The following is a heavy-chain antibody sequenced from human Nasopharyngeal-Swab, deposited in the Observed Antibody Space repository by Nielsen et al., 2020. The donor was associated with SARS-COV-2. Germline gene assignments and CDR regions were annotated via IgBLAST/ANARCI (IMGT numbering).Heavy chain of an antibody. CDR2: ISSSSYI. Sequence: GGSLRLSCAASGFTFSSYSMNWVRQAPGKGLEWVSSISSSSYIYYADSLKGRFTISRDNAKNSLYLQMNSLRAEDTAVYYCAKDGRYSGSYPLRPFDYWGQGTLVTVSS. J-gene: IGHJ4*02. CDR3: AKDGRYSGSYPLRPFDY. V-gene: IGHV3-21*04. D-gene: IGHD1-26*01. CDR1: GFTFSSYS.